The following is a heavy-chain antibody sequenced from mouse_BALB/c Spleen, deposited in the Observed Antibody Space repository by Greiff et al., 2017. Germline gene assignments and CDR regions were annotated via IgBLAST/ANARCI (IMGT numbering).Heavy chain of an antibody. V-gene: IGHV1S41*01. CDR1: GYTFTSYW. CDR3: ARGGTTAPYYFDY. D-gene: IGHD1-2*01. CDR2: IAPGSGST. Sequence: ELVKPGASVKLSCKASGYTFTSYWINWIKQRPGQGLEWIGRIAPGSGSTYYNEMFKGKATLTVDTSSSTAYIQLSSLSSEDSAVYFCARGGTTAPYYFDYWGQGTTLTVSS. J-gene: IGHJ2*01.